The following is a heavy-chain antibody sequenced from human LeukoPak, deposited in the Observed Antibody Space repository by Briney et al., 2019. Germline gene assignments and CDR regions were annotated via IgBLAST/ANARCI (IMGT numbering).Heavy chain of an antibody. J-gene: IGHJ4*02. D-gene: IGHD3-3*01. CDR2: IKQGGGEI. CDR1: GFSFSRYW. V-gene: IGHV3-7*03. Sequence: GGSLRLSCAASGFSFSRYWMSWVRQVPRKGLEWVANIKQGGGEIYYVDSVKGRFTISRDNAKNSLYLQMNSLRAEDTAVYYCTTEGITIFGVVIIHTGDYVFDYWGQGTLVTVSS. CDR3: TTEGITIFGVVIIHTGDYVFDY.